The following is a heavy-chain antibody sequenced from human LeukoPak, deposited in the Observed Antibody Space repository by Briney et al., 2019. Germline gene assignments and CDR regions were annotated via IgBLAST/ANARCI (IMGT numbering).Heavy chain of an antibody. Sequence: SETLSLTCAVSGGSISSGGYSWSWIRQPPGKGLEWNGYIYHSGSTYYNPSLKSRVTISVDRSKNQFSLKLSSVTAADTAVYYCARGGRYYYDSSGYLYNWFDPWGQGTLVTVSS. CDR2: IYHSGST. CDR1: GGSISSGGYS. D-gene: IGHD3-22*01. J-gene: IGHJ5*02. CDR3: ARGGRYYYDSSGYLYNWFDP. V-gene: IGHV4-30-2*01.